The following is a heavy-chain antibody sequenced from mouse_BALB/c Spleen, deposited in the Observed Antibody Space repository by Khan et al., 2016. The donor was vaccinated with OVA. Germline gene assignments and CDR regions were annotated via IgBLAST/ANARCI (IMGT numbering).Heavy chain of an antibody. J-gene: IGHJ3*01. V-gene: IGHV1-77*01. CDR3: ARSGSGSFGC. D-gene: IGHD2-2*01. Sequence: QVQLQQSGAELARPGASVKLSCKTSGYTFTDFYINWVKQRTGQGLEWIGDIYPGSANTYYNEKFKGKATLTVDQSSSTAYMQLSSLTSEDSAVYCCARSGSGSFGCWGQGTLVTVSA. CDR1: GYTFTDFY. CDR2: IYPGSANT.